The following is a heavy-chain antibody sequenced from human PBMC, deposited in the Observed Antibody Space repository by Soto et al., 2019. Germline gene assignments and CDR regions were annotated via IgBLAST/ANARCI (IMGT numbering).Heavy chain of an antibody. CDR1: GYTFTGYY. CDR2: IHLNSGGT. D-gene: IGHD1-26*01. J-gene: IGHJ6*02. Sequence: GASVKVSCKASGYTFTGYYVHWVRQAPGHGLEWLGWIHLNSGGTNYAQSFQGRVTMTRDMSVSTVYMEMNGLSSDDTAVYYCASPRELSCSYFYFFTLDVWGQGTTVTVSS. V-gene: IGHV1-2*02. CDR3: ASPRELSCSYFYFFTLDV.